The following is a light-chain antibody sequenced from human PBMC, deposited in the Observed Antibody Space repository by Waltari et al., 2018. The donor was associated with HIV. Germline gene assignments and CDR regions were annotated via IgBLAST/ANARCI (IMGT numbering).Light chain of an antibody. Sequence: QSALTQPRSVSGSPGQSVTISCTGTSSDVGGYTFVSWYQPHPGKAPKPVISDVTKRPSVVPDRFSGSKSGNTASLTISGLQAEDEADYYCCSYSGSGTLYVFGTGTEVTVL. V-gene: IGLV2-11*01. CDR2: DVT. CDR1: SSDVGGYTF. J-gene: IGLJ1*01. CDR3: CSYSGSGTLYV.